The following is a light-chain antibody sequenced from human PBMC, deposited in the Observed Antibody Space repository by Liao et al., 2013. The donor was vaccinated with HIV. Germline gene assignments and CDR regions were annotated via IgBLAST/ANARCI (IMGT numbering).Light chain of an antibody. J-gene: IGLJ2*01. Sequence: SYVVTQPPSVSVAPGKTAKITCGGNNIGSKSVHWYQQKSGQAPVVVIYYDSDRPSGIPERFSGSSSGTTVTLTISGAQVEDEADYYCYSAADNSVVFGGGTKLTVL. CDR3: YSAADNSVV. CDR1: NIGSKS. CDR2: YDS. V-gene: IGLV3-21*01.